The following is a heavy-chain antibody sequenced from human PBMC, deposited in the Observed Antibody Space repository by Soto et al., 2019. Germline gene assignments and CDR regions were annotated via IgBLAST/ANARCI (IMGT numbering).Heavy chain of an antibody. J-gene: IGHJ4*02. CDR1: GYTFSNYS. V-gene: IGHV3-48*02. CDR2: IRSSNSII. CDR3: ARSRGGPFDY. Sequence: EVQLVESGGGLVQPGRSLRLSCEASGYTFSNYSMNWVRQAPGKGLEWVSYIRSSNSIIYYADSVKGRFSISRDNAKNSLYLQMNSLRDEDTAVYYCARSRGGPFDYWGQGTLVTVSS. D-gene: IGHD6-25*01.